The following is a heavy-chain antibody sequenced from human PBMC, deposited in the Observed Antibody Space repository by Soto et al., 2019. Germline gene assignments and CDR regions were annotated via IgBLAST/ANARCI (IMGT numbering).Heavy chain of an antibody. CDR2: IYYSGST. CDR1: GGSISSSSYY. J-gene: IGHJ6*02. Sequence: QLQLQESGPGLVKPSETLSLTCTVSGGSISSSSYYWGWIRQPPGKGLEWIGSIYYSGSTYYNPSLKSRVTISVDTSKNQFSLKLSSVTAADTAVYYCARLPSDDSSGATRYYYYYGMDVWGQGTTVTVSS. CDR3: ARLPSDDSSGATRYYYYYGMDV. D-gene: IGHD3-22*01. V-gene: IGHV4-39*01.